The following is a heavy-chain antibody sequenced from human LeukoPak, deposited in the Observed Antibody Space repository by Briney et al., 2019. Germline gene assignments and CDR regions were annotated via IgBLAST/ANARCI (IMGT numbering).Heavy chain of an antibody. J-gene: IGHJ6*03. D-gene: IGHD2/OR15-2a*01. CDR2: ISGYNGDT. CDR3: ARVLTSNPSNYMDV. CDR1: GYNFINFG. Sequence: GASVKVSCKTSGYNFINFGVTWVRQAPGQGLEWMGWISGYNGDTDYAQWLQGRVTLTTNTSTSTAYMELRSLRIDDTAVYYCARVLTSNPSNYMDVWGEGTTVIVSS. V-gene: IGHV1-18*01.